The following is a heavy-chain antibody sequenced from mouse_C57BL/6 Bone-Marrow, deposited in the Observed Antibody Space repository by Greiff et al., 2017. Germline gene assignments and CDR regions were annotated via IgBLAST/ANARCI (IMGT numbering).Heavy chain of an antibody. CDR1: GFSLTSYG. V-gene: IGHV2-3*01. CDR2: IWGDGST. D-gene: IGHD2-4*01. CDR3: AKQWIYYDYDAFYYYVMDY. Sequence: VKVVESGPGLVAPSQSLSITCTVSGFSLTSYGVSWVRQPPGKGLEWLGVIWGDGSTNYHSALISRLSISYDNSKSQVFFKLNSLQTDDTATYYCAKQWIYYDYDAFYYYVMDYWGQGTSVTVSS. J-gene: IGHJ4*01.